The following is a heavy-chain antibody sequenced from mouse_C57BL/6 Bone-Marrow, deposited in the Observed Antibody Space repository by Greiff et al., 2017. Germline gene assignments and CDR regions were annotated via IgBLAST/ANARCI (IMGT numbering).Heavy chain of an antibody. CDR2: IDPENGDT. V-gene: IGHV14-4*01. CDR3: TSFVSTAEVNFDY. CDR1: GFNITDYY. D-gene: IGHD1-1*01. Sequence: VQLQQSGAELVRPGASVKLSCTASGFNITDYYMHWVKQRPEQGLEWIGWIDPENGDTEYASKFQGKATITADTSSNTAYLQLSSLTSEDTAVYYCTSFVSTAEVNFDYWGQGTTLTVSS. J-gene: IGHJ2*01.